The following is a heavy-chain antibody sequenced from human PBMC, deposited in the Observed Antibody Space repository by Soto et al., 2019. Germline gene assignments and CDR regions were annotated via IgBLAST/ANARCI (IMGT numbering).Heavy chain of an antibody. Sequence: SETLSLTCTVSGGSISSSSYYWGWIRQPPGKGLEWIGSIYYSGSTYYNPSLKSRVTISVDTSKNQFSLKLSSVTAADTAVYYCARLFGDYGYYYYGMDVWGQGTTVTVSS. J-gene: IGHJ6*02. D-gene: IGHD4-17*01. V-gene: IGHV4-39*01. CDR1: GGSISSSSYY. CDR2: IYYSGST. CDR3: ARLFGDYGYYYYGMDV.